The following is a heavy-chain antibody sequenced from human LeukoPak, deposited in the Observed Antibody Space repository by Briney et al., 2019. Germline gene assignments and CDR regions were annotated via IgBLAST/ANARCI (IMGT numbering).Heavy chain of an antibody. CDR1: GFTFSSYA. CDR3: AKNRTTMGGTPYYYYSMDV. Sequence: GGSLRLSCAASGFTFSSYAMTWVRQAPGEGLEWVSAISGSGGITYYADSVKGRFTISRDNSKNTLYLQMNSLRAEDTAVYYCAKNRTTMGGTPYYYYSMDVWGKGTTVTVSS. D-gene: IGHD5-18*01. V-gene: IGHV3-23*01. CDR2: ISGSGGIT. J-gene: IGHJ6*03.